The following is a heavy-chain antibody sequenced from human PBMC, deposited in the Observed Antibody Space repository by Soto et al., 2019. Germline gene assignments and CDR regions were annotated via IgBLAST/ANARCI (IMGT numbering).Heavy chain of an antibody. D-gene: IGHD1-1*01. CDR3: ARDLFRAEKNWNDAYNYFDP. J-gene: IGHJ5*02. V-gene: IGHV1-2*02. CDR2: INPKSGDK. CDR1: GYTFTGHI. Sequence: ASVKVSCKTSGYTFTGHIIHWLRQAPGQGLEWLGWINPKSGDKLYAQKFQGRVTMTRDTSISTVYMDLTRLTSDDTAVYYCARDLFRAEKNWNDAYNYFDPWGQGTLVTVSS.